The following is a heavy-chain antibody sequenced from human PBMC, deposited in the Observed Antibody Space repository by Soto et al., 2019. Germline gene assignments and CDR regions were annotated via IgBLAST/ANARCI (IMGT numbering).Heavy chain of an antibody. CDR2: ISGSGGST. J-gene: IGHJ4*02. Sequence: PGGSLRLSCAASGFTFSSYSMNWARQAPGKGLEWVSAISGSGGSTYYADSVKGRFTISRDNSKNTLYLQMNSLRAEDTAVYYCAKDGGVAAAAGHTPTDYWGQGTLVTVSS. CDR3: AKDGGVAAAAGHTPTDY. CDR1: GFTFSSYS. D-gene: IGHD6-13*01. V-gene: IGHV3-23*01.